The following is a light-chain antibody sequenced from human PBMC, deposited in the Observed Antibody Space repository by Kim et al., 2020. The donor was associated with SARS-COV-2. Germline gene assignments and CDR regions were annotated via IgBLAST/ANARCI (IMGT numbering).Light chain of an antibody. CDR3: QHYGSSRRT. CDR2: AAS. Sequence: SPGESATLSCRASQSVSSSYLSWYQQKPGQAPRLLIYAASSRATGIPDRFSGSGSGTDFTLTISRLEPEDFAVYYCQHYGSSRRTFGGGTKVDIK. V-gene: IGKV3-20*01. CDR1: QSVSSSY. J-gene: IGKJ4*01.